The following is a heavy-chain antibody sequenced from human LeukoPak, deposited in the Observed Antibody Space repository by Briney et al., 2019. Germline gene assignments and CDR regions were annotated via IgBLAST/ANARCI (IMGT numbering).Heavy chain of an antibody. V-gene: IGHV4-59*01. Sequence: SETLSLTCTVSGGSISRYYWSWIRQPPGKGLEWIGYIYYSGSTNYNPSLKSRVTISVDTSKNQFSLKLSSVTAADTAVYYCARNGQRLAPRNRNRYWYFDLWGRGTLVTVSS. CDR1: GGSISRYY. D-gene: IGHD6-25*01. J-gene: IGHJ2*01. CDR3: ARNGQRLAPRNRNRYWYFDL. CDR2: IYYSGST.